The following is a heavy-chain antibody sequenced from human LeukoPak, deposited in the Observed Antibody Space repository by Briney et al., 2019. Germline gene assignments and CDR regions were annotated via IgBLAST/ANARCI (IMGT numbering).Heavy chain of an antibody. CDR1: GFTVSSNY. V-gene: IGHV3-66*01. CDR3: ARGGPRRDGYSTPYYFDY. CDR2: IYSGGST. J-gene: IGHJ4*02. Sequence: GGSLRLSCAASGFTVSSNYMSWVRQAPGKGPEWVSVIYSGGSTYYADSVKGRFTISRDNSKNSLYLQMNSLRAEDTAVYYCARGGPRRDGYSTPYYFDYWGQGTLVTVSS. D-gene: IGHD5-24*01.